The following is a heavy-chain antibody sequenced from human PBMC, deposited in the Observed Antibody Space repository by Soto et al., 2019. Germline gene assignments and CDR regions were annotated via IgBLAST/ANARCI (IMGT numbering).Heavy chain of an antibody. CDR1: GFTFSSYA. Sequence: GGSLRLSCAASGFTFSSYAMSWVRQAPGKGLEWVSAISGSGGSTYYADSVKGRFTISRDNSKNTLYLQTNSLRAEDTAVYYCTKETKLFIASSGCDAIDIWGQGTMVTVSS. CDR3: TKETKLFIASSGCDAIDI. V-gene: IGHV3-23*01. D-gene: IGHD3-22*01. J-gene: IGHJ3*02. CDR2: ISGSGGST.